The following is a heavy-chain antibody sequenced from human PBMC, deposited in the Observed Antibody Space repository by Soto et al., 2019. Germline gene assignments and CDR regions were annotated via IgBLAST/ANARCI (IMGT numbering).Heavy chain of an antibody. V-gene: IGHV3-48*01. J-gene: IGHJ5*02. CDR2: ISSSSSTI. CDR1: GFTFSSYS. CDR3: ARDGLSGYSSSWYVSGWFDP. Sequence: GGSLRLSCAASGFTFSSYSMNWVRQAPGKGLEWVSYISSSSSTIYYADSVKGRFTISRDSAKNSLYLQMNSLRAEDTAVYYCARDGLSGYSSSWYVSGWFDPWGQGTLVTVSS. D-gene: IGHD6-13*01.